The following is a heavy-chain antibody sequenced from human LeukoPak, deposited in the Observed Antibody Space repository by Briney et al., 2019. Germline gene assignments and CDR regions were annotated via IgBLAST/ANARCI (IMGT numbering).Heavy chain of an antibody. CDR1: GFTLSNDW. J-gene: IGHJ4*02. Sequence: PGGSLRLSCAASGFTLSNDWTHWVRQAPGKGLVWVSRISIDGTNTLYTDSVKGRFTISRDNTRNTLHLQMNRLRGDDTAVYYCVVGGGIYWGQGTLVTVS. CDR3: VVGGGIY. D-gene: IGHD1-26*01. CDR2: ISIDGTNT. V-gene: IGHV3-74*03.